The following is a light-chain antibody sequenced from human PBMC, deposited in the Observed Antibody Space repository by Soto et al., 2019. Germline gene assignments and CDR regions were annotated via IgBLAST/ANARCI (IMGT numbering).Light chain of an antibody. Sequence: QSALTQPRSVSGSPGQSVTISCTGTSSDVGDYNYVSWYQQHPGKAPKLMIYDVSERPSGVPDRFSGSKSGNTASLTISGLQAEDEADYYCCSYEGSYTWVFGGGTKLTVL. CDR2: DVS. J-gene: IGLJ3*02. V-gene: IGLV2-11*01. CDR3: CSYEGSYTWV. CDR1: SSDVGDYNY.